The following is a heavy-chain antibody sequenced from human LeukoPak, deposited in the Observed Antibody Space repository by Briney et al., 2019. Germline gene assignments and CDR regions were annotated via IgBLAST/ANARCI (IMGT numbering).Heavy chain of an antibody. D-gene: IGHD3-3*01. CDR1: GFTFSNYA. J-gene: IGHJ3*02. Sequence: GGSLRLSCAASGFTFSNYAMTWVRQAPGKGLEWVSVISDTGGSTYYADSVKGRFTISRDNSKNTLHLQTNSLRAEDTAVYYCAKDWSLHYDFWSGIIWGQGTMVAVSS. CDR2: ISDTGGST. CDR3: AKDWSLHYDFWSGII. V-gene: IGHV3-23*01.